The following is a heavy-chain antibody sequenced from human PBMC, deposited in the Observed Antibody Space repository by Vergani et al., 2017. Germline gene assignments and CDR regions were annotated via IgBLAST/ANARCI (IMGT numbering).Heavy chain of an antibody. V-gene: IGHV3-9*01. J-gene: IGHJ3*02. D-gene: IGHD3-16*01. Sequence: EVQLVESGGGLVQPGRSLRLSCAASGFTFDDYAMHWVRQAPGKGLEWVSGISWNSGSIGYADSVKGRFTISRDNAKNSLYRQMNSLRAEETALYYCAKASDYGLSAFDIWGQGTMVTVSS. CDR1: GFTFDDYA. CDR3: AKASDYGLSAFDI. CDR2: ISWNSGSI.